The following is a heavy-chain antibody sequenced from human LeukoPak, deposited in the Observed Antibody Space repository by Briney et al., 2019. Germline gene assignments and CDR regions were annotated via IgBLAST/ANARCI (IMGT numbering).Heavy chain of an antibody. CDR3: ARVPDSSGWSHFDY. Sequence: GASVKVSCKASGYTFTSYDINWVRQATGQGLEWMGWMNPNSGNTGYAQKFQGRVTMTRNTSISTAYMELSSLRSEDTAVYYCARVPDSSGWSHFDYWGQGTLVTVSS. CDR1: GYTFTSYD. D-gene: IGHD6-19*01. V-gene: IGHV1-8*01. CDR2: MNPNSGNT. J-gene: IGHJ4*02.